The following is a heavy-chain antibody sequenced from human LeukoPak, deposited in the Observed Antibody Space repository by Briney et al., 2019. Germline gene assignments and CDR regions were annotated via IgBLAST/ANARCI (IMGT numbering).Heavy chain of an antibody. CDR3: AAGWVTAATDAFDI. Sequence: GGSVKVSCKASGFTFTSSAVQWVRQARGQRLEWIGWIVVGSGNTNYAQKFQERVTITRDMSTSTAYMELSSLRSEDTAVYYCAAGWVTAATDAFDIWGQGTMVTVSS. CDR2: IVVGSGNT. J-gene: IGHJ3*02. CDR1: GFTFTSSA. D-gene: IGHD2-2*01. V-gene: IGHV1-58*01.